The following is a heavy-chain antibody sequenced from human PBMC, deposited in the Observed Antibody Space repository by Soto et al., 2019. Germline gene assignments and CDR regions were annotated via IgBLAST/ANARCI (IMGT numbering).Heavy chain of an antibody. CDR2: IYYSGST. CDR1: GGSISSGDYY. V-gene: IGHV4-30-4*01. D-gene: IGHD2-2*01. J-gene: IGHJ4*02. Sequence: QVQLQESGPGLVKPSQTLSLTCTVSGGSISSGDYYWSWIRQPPGKGLEWIGYIYYSGSTYYNPSLKRRVTLSVETSKNQFSLKLSSVAAADKAVYYCASLTSPIGYCSSTSCSYYFDYWGQGTLVTVSS. CDR3: ASLTSPIGYCSSTSCSYYFDY.